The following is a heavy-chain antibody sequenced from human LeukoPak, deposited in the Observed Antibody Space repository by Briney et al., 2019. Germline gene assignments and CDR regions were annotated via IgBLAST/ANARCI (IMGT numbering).Heavy chain of an antibody. V-gene: IGHV3-30*04. CDR3: ARDGRVYSYGPAYFDY. Sequence: PGRSLRLSCAASGFTFSSYAMHWVRQAPGKGLEWVAVISYDGSNKYYADSVKGRFTISRDNSKNTLYLQMNGLRAEDTAVYYCARDGRVYSYGPAYFDYWGQGTLVTVSS. D-gene: IGHD5-18*01. CDR1: GFTFSSYA. CDR2: ISYDGSNK. J-gene: IGHJ4*02.